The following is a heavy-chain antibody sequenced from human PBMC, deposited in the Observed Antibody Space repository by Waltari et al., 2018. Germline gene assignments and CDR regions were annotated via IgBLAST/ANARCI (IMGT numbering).Heavy chain of an antibody. Sequence: EVQLVESGGGLVQPGGSLRLSCAASGFTFSSYSMHWVRQAPGKGLEWVSYISSSSSTIYYADAVKGRFTISRDNAKNSLYLQMNSLRAEDTAVYYCAREFHSDYYYYYMDVWGKGTTVTVSS. V-gene: IGHV3-48*04. D-gene: IGHD2-21*01. CDR2: ISSSSSTI. CDR1: GFTFSSYS. J-gene: IGHJ6*03. CDR3: AREFHSDYYYYYMDV.